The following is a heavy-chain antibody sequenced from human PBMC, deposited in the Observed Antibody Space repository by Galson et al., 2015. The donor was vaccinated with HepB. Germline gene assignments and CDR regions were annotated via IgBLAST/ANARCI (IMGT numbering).Heavy chain of an antibody. CDR3: ATTQGDSGYDGLFDY. Sequence: SVKVSCKASGYTFTSYAMNWVRQAPGKGLEWMGGFDPEDGETIYAQKFQGRVTMTEDTSTDTAYMELSSLRSEDTAVYYCATTQGDSGYDGLFDYWGQGTLVTVSS. D-gene: IGHD5-12*01. CDR2: FDPEDGET. V-gene: IGHV1-24*01. CDR1: GYTFTSYA. J-gene: IGHJ4*02.